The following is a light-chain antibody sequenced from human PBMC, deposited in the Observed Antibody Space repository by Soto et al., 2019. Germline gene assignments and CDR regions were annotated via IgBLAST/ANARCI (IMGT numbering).Light chain of an antibody. J-gene: IGLJ2*01. CDR3: QSYDSSLSEVV. CDR1: SSNIGAGYD. CDR2: DNI. Sequence: QSVLTQPPSVSGAPGQRVTISCTGSSSNIGAGYDVHWYQQLPWTAPKLLIYDNINRPSGVPDRFSVSKSGTSASLAITGRQAEDEADYDCQSYDSSLSEVVFGGGPKLTVL. V-gene: IGLV1-40*01.